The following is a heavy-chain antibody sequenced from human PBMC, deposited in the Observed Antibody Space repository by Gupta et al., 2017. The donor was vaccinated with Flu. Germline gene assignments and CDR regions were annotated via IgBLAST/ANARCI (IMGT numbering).Heavy chain of an antibody. CDR2: IVLGSGNT. J-gene: IGHJ2*01. V-gene: IGHV1-58*02. CDR3: AADRGCTGDCYSSWYFDL. CDR1: GVTFTSSA. Sequence: QIQLVQSGPEVKKPGTSVKVSCEGSGVTFTSSAIQWVRQARGQRLEWIGWIVLGSGNTNYAQKFQERVTITRDMSTSTAYMELSSLRSEDTAVYYCAADRGCTGDCYSSWYFDLWGRGTLVTVSS. D-gene: IGHD2-21*02.